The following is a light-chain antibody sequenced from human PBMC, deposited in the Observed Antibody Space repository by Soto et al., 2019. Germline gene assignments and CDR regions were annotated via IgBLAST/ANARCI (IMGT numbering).Light chain of an antibody. CDR2: DVS. Sequence: QSALTQPASVSGSPGQSITIACTGTSSDVGGYNYVSWYQQHPDKAPKLMIYDVSNRPSGVSNRFSGSKFGNTASLTISGLQAEDEADYYCSSYTSSSTLYVVFGGGTKLTVL. CDR1: SSDVGGYNY. J-gene: IGLJ2*01. V-gene: IGLV2-14*01. CDR3: SSYTSSSTLYVV.